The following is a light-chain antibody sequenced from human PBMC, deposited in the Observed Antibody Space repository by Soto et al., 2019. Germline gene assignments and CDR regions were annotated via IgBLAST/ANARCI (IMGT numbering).Light chain of an antibody. CDR1: QSVSRN. V-gene: IGKV3D-15*01. J-gene: IGKJ1*01. CDR3: QQYNNWWT. CDR2: GGS. Sequence: DIVLTHSPGTLSLSPGDRATLSCRASQSVSRNHLAWYQQKPGQAPRLLIYGGSSRATGIPARFSGSGSGTEFTLTISSLKSEDFAVDYCQQYNNWWTFGQGTKVDIK.